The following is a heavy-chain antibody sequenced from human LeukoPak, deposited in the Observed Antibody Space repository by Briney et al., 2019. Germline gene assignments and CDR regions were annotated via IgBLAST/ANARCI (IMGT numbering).Heavy chain of an antibody. V-gene: IGHV3-33*08. J-gene: IGHJ4*02. D-gene: IGHD4-17*01. CDR2: IWYDGSNK. CDR1: GFTFKNYG. CDR3: ARAGYGDPHFDF. Sequence: GGSLRLSCAASGFTFKNYGMHWVRQAPGKGLEWVVAIWYDGSNKYYGGSVKGRFTISRDNSKNTLYLQMNSLRAEDTAAYYCARAGYGDPHFDFWGQGTLVTVSS.